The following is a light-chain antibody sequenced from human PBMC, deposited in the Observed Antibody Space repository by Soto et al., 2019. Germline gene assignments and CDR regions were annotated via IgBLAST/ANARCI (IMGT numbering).Light chain of an antibody. CDR1: NSDVGAYNY. CDR3: CSHTSSLTEV. J-gene: IGLJ2*01. V-gene: IGLV2-14*03. Sequence: QSALTQPASVSGSPGQSITISCTGTNSDVGAYNYVSWYQQHPGKAPKLLIYDVNNRPSGVSNRFSGSKSGNTASLTISGLQAEDEADYYCCSHTSSLTEVFGGGTKVTVL. CDR2: DVN.